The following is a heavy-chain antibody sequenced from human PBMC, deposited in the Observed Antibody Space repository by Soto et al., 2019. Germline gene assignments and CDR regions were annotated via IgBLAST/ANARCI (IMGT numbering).Heavy chain of an antibody. Sequence: SETLSLTCTVSGGSVSSGSYYWSWIRQPPGKGLEWIGYIYYSRSTNYNPSLKSRVTISVDTSKNQFSLKLSSVTAADTAVYYCARDPADSSGYYYRFDYWGQGTLVTVSS. CDR1: GGSVSSGSYY. CDR3: ARDPADSSGYYYRFDY. CDR2: IYYSRST. D-gene: IGHD3-22*01. J-gene: IGHJ4*02. V-gene: IGHV4-61*01.